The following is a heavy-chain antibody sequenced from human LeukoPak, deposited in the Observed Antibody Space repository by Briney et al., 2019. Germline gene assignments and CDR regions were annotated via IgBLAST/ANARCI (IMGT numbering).Heavy chain of an antibody. CDR2: IYTNGST. J-gene: IGHJ4*02. V-gene: IGHV4-61*02. CDR3: ARVARCTGCFDVDY. CDR1: GDPISSGSYY. Sequence: PSQTLFLTCTGPGDPISSGSYYWGWIRQPSGKGLEWTGRIYTNGSTNYNPSLKSRVTISLDASKNQFSLTLSSVTAADTAVYYCARVARCTGCFDVDYWGQGTLVTVSS. D-gene: IGHD2-2*01.